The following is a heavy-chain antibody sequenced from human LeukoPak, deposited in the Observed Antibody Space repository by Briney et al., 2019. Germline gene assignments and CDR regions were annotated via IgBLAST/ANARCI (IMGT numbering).Heavy chain of an antibody. J-gene: IGHJ4*02. CDR3: AKEMKRRDGYNSNY. Sequence: GSLRLSCAASGFTFSSYGMHWVRQAPGKGLEWVAFIRYDGSNKYYADSVKGRFTISRDNSKNTLYLQMNSLRAEDTAVYYCAKEMKRRDGYNSNYWGQGTLVTVSS. D-gene: IGHD5-24*01. CDR1: GFTFSSYG. CDR2: IRYDGSNK. V-gene: IGHV3-30*02.